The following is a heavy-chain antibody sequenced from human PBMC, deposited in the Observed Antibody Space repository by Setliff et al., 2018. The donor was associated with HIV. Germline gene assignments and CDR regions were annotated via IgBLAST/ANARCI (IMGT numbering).Heavy chain of an antibody. V-gene: IGHV3-48*03. Sequence: PGGSLRLSCTASGFTFSSFEMSWVRQVPGKGLEWVSHISMSGSSIYYADSVKGRFTLSRDNAKNELYLQMNNLRADDTAIYYCARAWSGLDFWGQGTLVTVS. CDR2: ISMSGSSI. D-gene: IGHD3-3*01. CDR3: ARAWSGLDF. CDR1: GFTFSSFE. J-gene: IGHJ4*02.